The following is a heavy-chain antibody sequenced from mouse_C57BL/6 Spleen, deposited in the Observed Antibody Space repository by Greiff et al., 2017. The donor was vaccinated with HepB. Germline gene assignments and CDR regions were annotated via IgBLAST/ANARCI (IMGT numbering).Heavy chain of an antibody. Sequence: VQLQQSGAELVKPGASVKISCKASGYAFSSYWMNWVKQRPGKGLEWIGQIYPGDGDTNYNGKFKGKATLTADKSSSTAYMQLSSLTSEDSAVYFCARFFSTGTWEFDYWGQGTTLTVSS. CDR3: ARFFSTGTWEFDY. V-gene: IGHV1-80*01. D-gene: IGHD4-1*02. CDR1: GYAFSSYW. J-gene: IGHJ2*01. CDR2: IYPGDGDT.